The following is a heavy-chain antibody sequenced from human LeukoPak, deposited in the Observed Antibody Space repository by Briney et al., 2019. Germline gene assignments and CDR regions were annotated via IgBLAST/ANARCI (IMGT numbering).Heavy chain of an antibody. CDR1: GNSVNSSDYY. D-gene: IGHD1-1*01. CDR2: IYYSGST. V-gene: IGHV4-39*01. J-gene: IGHJ1*01. CDR3: ARHERLEYFHH. Sequence: SETLSLTCTVSGNSVNSSDYYWGWIRPPPGKGLEWIGSIYYSGSTYYKPSLKTRVTISVDTSKNQFSLKLPSVTAADTAVYYCARHERLEYFHHWGQGTLVTVSS.